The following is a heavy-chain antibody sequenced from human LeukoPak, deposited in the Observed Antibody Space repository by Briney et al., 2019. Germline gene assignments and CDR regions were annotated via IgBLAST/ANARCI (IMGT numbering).Heavy chain of an antibody. Sequence: PSETLSLTCTVSGGSISPYYWSWIRQPPGKGLEWIGYIYYSGTTHYNPSLESRVTMSVDTSKNQFSLKMSSVTDADTAVYYCATHYDVLTGYAAAAFDIWGQGTMVTVSS. V-gene: IGHV4-59*08. D-gene: IGHD3-9*01. CDR1: GGSISPYY. CDR3: ATHYDVLTGYAAAAFDI. CDR2: IYYSGTT. J-gene: IGHJ3*02.